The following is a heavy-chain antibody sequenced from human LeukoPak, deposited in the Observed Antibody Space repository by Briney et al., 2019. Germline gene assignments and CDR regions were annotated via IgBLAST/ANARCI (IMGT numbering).Heavy chain of an antibody. J-gene: IGHJ4*02. CDR1: GFTFSSYG. D-gene: IGHD3-9*01. CDR3: ARWGATGYGDY. CDR2: ISDSSSTI. V-gene: IGHV3-48*03. Sequence: PGGSLRLSCAASGFTFSSYGMNWVRQAPGKGLEWVSYISDSSSTIYYADSVKGRLTISRGNAKNSLYLQMNSLRAEDTAVYCCARWGATGYGDYWGQGTLVTVSS.